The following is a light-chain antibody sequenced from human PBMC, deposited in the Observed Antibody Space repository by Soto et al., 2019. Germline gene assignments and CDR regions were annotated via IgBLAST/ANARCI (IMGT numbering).Light chain of an antibody. CDR1: QDINNN. CDR3: QQYESLPLT. Sequence: DIQMSQSPSSLAASVGDRVTITSQASQDINNNLIWYPQTPGKAPKLXIYDASDLETGVPSGFRGSGAGTGCTFTISSLQPEDVATYYCQQYESLPLTFGQGTRLEI. V-gene: IGKV1-33*01. J-gene: IGKJ5*01. CDR2: DAS.